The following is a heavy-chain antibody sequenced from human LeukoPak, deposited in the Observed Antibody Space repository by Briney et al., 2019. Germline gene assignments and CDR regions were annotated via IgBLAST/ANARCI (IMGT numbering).Heavy chain of an antibody. J-gene: IGHJ6*03. V-gene: IGHV4-39*07. Sequence: SETLSLTCTVSGGSISSSSYYWGWIRQPPGKGLEWIGSIYHSGSTYYNPSLKSRVTISVDTSKNQFSLKLSSVTAADTAVYYCARAQVGTENYYYYYYMDVWGKGTTVTVSS. CDR3: ARAQVGTENYYYYYYMDV. D-gene: IGHD1-1*01. CDR2: IYHSGST. CDR1: GGSISSSSYY.